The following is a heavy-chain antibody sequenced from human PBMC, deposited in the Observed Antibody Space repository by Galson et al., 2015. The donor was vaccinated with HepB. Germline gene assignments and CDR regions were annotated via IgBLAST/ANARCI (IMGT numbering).Heavy chain of an antibody. CDR1: DFIFSSYS. D-gene: IGHD3-22*01. CDR3: AIAVNTGHHYCYYGMDV. CDR2: ISSSPSYI. Sequence: SLRLSCAVSDFIFSSYSMNWVRQAPGKGLEWVACISSSPSYIYYADSVKGRFTISNDNAKNSVSLQMSSLRDEDTAVYYCAIAVNTGHHYCYYGMDVWGHGTMVTVSS. V-gene: IGHV3-21*01. J-gene: IGHJ6*02.